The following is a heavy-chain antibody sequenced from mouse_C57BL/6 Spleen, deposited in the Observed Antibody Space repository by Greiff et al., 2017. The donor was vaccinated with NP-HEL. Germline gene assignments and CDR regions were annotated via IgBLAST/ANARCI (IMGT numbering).Heavy chain of an antibody. CDR3: ARVVRRYFDY. CDR2: IYPGDGDT. V-gene: IGHV1-82*01. Sequence: VKLQESGPELVKPGASVKISCKASGYAFSSSWMNWVKQRPGKGLEWIGRIYPGDGDTNYNGKFKGKATLTADKSSSTAYMQLSSLTSEDSAVYFCARVVRRYFDYWGQGTTLTVSS. D-gene: IGHD2-2*01. CDR1: GYAFSSSW. J-gene: IGHJ2*01.